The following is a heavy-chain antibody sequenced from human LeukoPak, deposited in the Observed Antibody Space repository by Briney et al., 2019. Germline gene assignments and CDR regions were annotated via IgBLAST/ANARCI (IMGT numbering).Heavy chain of an antibody. J-gene: IGHJ4*02. Sequence: SETLSLTCTVSGYSITSGYYWGWIRRPPGKGLEWIGSIYHSGTTYYNPSLQSRVTMSVDTSKNQFSLKLNSVTAADTAVYYCAGAIVGTTPSFDYWGQGTLVSVSS. CDR3: AGAIVGTTPSFDY. D-gene: IGHD1-26*01. V-gene: IGHV4-38-2*02. CDR1: GYSITSGYY. CDR2: IYHSGTT.